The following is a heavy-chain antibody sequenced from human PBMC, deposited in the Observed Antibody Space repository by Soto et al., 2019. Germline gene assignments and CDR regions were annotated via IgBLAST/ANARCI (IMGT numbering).Heavy chain of an antibody. CDR3: ARDRIMITFGGVIVTYYFDY. CDR1: GFTFSSYA. CDR2: ISYDGSNK. V-gene: IGHV3-30-3*01. Sequence: QVQLVESGGGVVQPGRSLRLSCAASGFTFSSYAMHWVRQAPGKGLEWVAVISYDGSNKYYADSVKGRFTISRDNPKNTLYLQMNSLRAEDTAVYYCARDRIMITFGGVIVTYYFDYWGQGTLVTVSS. J-gene: IGHJ4*02. D-gene: IGHD3-16*02.